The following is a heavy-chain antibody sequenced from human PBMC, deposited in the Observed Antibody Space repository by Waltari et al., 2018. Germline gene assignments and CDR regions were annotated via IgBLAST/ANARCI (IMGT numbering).Heavy chain of an antibody. CDR3: ARHSIVVVVADIDY. V-gene: IGHV4-59*08. CDR2: IYYSGST. Sequence: QVQLQESGPGLVKPSETLSLTCTVSGGSISSYYWSWIRQPPGKGLEWIGYIYYSGSTNYNPSLKSRVTISVDTSKNQFSLKLSSVTAADTAVYYCARHSIVVVVADIDYWGQGTLVTVSS. D-gene: IGHD2-15*01. CDR1: GGSISSYY. J-gene: IGHJ4*02.